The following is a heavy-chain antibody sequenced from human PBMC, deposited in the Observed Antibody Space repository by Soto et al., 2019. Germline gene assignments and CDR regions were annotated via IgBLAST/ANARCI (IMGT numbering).Heavy chain of an antibody. D-gene: IGHD3-16*01. Sequence: LSLTCTVSGGSISSGDYCWSWIRQPPGKGLEWIGYIYYSGSTFYNPSLKNRVTISLDTSKIQFSLKLSSVTAADTAVYYCVREGGDNWLDPWGQGTLVTVSS. CDR1: GGSISSGDYC. CDR2: IYYSGST. J-gene: IGHJ5*02. CDR3: VREGGDNWLDP. V-gene: IGHV4-30-4*01.